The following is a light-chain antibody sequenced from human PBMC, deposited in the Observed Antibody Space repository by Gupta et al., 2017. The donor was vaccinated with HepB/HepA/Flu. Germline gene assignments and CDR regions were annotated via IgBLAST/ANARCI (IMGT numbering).Light chain of an antibody. CDR1: QSVGSY. V-gene: IGKV3-11*01. CDR3: QQRSNWPPGVS. CDR2: DAS. Sequence: EIVLTQSPATLSLSPGQRATLSCRASQSVGSYLAWYQQKPGQGPRLLIYDASNRATGIPARFSGSGAGTDVTLTISSREPEDFAVYYCQQRSNWPPGVSFGPGTRVDIK. J-gene: IGKJ3*01.